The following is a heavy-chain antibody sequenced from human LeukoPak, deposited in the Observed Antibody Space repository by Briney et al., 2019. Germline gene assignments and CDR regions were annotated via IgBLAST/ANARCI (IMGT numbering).Heavy chain of an antibody. CDR2: IWYDGSNK. D-gene: IGHD2-2*01. J-gene: IGHJ4*02. CDR3: ARLLRYCSSTSCRLYFDY. V-gene: IGHV3-33*01. CDR1: GFTFSSYG. Sequence: AGSLRLSCAASGFTFSSYGMHWVRQAPGKGLEWVAVIWYDGSNKYYADSVKGRFTISRDNSKNTLYLQMNSLRAEDTAVYYCARLLRYCSSTSCRLYFDYWGQGTLVTVSS.